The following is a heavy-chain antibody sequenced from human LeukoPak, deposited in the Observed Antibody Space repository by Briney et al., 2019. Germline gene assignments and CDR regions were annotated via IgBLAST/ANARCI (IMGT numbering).Heavy chain of an antibody. CDR2: IYPGDSDT. CDR1: GYSFTTYW. CDR3: ARWGSSRVYGMGV. V-gene: IGHV5-51*01. D-gene: IGHD3-16*01. J-gene: IGHJ6*02. Sequence: GEPLKISCKGSGYSFTTYWIGWVRQMPGKGLEWMGIIYPGDSDTRYSPSFQGQVTISADKSISTAYLQWSSLKASDTAMYYCARWGSSRVYGMGVWGQGTTVTVSS.